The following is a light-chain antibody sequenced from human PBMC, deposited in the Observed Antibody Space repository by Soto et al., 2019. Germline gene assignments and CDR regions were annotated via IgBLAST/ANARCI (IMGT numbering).Light chain of an antibody. Sequence: QSVLIQPASVSGSPGQSITISCTGTTSDVGGYNHVSWFQQHPGKVPKLMIYDVNNRPSGVSNRFSGSKSGNTASLTISGLQAEDEADYYCSSYTNTNPLVFGGGTQLTVL. CDR1: TSDVGGYNH. CDR3: SSYTNTNPLV. CDR2: DVN. V-gene: IGLV2-14*01. J-gene: IGLJ2*01.